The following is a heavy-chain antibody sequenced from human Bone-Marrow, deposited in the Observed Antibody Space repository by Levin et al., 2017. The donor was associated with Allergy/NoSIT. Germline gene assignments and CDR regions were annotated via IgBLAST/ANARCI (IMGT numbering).Heavy chain of an antibody. CDR1: GGSISSGGYY. Sequence: SETLSLTCTVSGGSISSGGYYWSWTRQHPGKGLEWIGYIYYSGSTYYNPSLKSRVTISVDTSKNQFSLKLSSVTAADTAVYYCARGSPFGELYPGISSWFDPWGQGTLVTVSS. D-gene: IGHD3-10*01. J-gene: IGHJ5*02. CDR2: IYYSGST. V-gene: IGHV4-31*03. CDR3: ARGSPFGELYPGISSWFDP.